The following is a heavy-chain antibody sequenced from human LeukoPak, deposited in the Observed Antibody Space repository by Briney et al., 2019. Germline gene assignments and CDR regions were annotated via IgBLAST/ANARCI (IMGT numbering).Heavy chain of an antibody. CDR3: ARDYYDSSGYYYGWYFDL. CDR2: TYYRSKWYN. V-gene: IGHV6-1*01. J-gene: IGHJ2*01. Sequence: SQTLSLTCAISGDSFSSNSAAWNWIRQSPSRGLEWLGRTYYRSKWYNDYAVSVKSRITINPDTSKNQFSLQLNSVTPEDTAVYYCARDYYDSSGYYYGWYFDLWGRGTLVTVSS. CDR1: GDSFSSNSAA. D-gene: IGHD3-22*01.